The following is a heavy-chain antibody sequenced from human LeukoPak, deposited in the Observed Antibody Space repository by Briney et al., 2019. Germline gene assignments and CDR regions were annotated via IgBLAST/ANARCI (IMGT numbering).Heavy chain of an antibody. CDR2: IYSTGST. D-gene: IGHD5-12*01. V-gene: IGHV4-4*07. Sequence: PSETLSLTCTVSGGSISGYYWSSIRQPAGKGLEWIGRIYSTGSTNYNPSLKSRVIMSVDTSKNQFSLKLTSVTAADTAVYYCAREHPVAIAPDYWGQGTLVTVSS. J-gene: IGHJ4*02. CDR3: AREHPVAIAPDY. CDR1: GGSISGYY.